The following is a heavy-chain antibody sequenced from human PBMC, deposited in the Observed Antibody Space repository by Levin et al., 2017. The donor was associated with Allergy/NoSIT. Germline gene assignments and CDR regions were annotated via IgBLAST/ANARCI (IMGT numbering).Heavy chain of an antibody. CDR3: ARGLFDF. CDR1: GFTFEIYG. V-gene: IGHV3-48*04. D-gene: IGHD5-12*01. Sequence: GGSLRLSCSVSGFTFEIYGMNWVRQAPGKRLEWVSLISASGSPTYYADPVRGRFTISRDNAKQSLYLQMTSLRVEDTAVYYCARGLFDFWGQGALVTVSS. CDR2: ISASGSPT. J-gene: IGHJ4*02.